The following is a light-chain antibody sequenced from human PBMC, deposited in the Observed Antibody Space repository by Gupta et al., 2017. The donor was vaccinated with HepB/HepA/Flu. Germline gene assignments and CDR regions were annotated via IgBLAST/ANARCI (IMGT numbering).Light chain of an antibody. CDR2: GAS. V-gene: IGKV3-20*01. Sequence: EIVLSHSPGPLSLSPGERATLSCRASQSVSSSYLAWYQQKPGQAPRLLIYGASSRATGIPDRFSGSGSGTDFTLTISRLEPEDFAVYYCQQYGSSPSITFGQGTRLEIK. CDR1: QSVSSSY. CDR3: QQYGSSPSIT. J-gene: IGKJ5*01.